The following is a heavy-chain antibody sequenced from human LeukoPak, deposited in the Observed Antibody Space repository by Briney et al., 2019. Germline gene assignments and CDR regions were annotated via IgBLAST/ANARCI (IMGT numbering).Heavy chain of an antibody. J-gene: IGHJ4*02. CDR3: ASENLSGTYQPTYFDY. D-gene: IGHD2-2*01. V-gene: IGHV1-69*05. CDR2: IIPIFGTA. Sequence: GSSVKVSCKASGGTFSSYAISWVRQAPGQGLEWMGGIIPIFGTANYAQKFQGRVTITTDESTSTAYMELSSLRSEDTAVYYCASENLSGTYQPTYFDYWGQGTLVTVSS. CDR1: GGTFSSYA.